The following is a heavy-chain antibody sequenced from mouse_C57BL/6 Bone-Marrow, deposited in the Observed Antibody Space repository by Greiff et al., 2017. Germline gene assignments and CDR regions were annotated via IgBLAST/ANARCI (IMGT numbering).Heavy chain of an antibody. V-gene: IGHV1-50*01. D-gene: IGHD2-3*01. CDR2: IDPSDSYT. CDR1: GYTFTSYW. CDR3: ARDGYYYFDY. J-gene: IGHJ2*01. Sequence: QVQLQQPGAELVKPGASVKLSCKASGYTFTSYWMQWEKQRPGQGLEWIGEIDPSDSYTNYNQKFKGKATLTVDTSSSTAYMQLSSLTSEDSAVYYCARDGYYYFDYWGQGTTLTVSS.